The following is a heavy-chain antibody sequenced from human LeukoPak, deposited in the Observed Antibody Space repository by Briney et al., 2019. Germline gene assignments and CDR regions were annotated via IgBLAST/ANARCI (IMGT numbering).Heavy chain of an antibody. J-gene: IGHJ4*02. CDR2: ISYDGSNK. Sequence: GGSLRLSCAASGFTFSSYAMHWVRQAPGKGLEWVAVISYDGSNKYYADSVKGRFTISRDNSKNTLYLQMNSLRAEDTAVYYCARDSGSSEYYFDYWGQGTLVTVSS. CDR1: GFTFSSYA. D-gene: IGHD1-26*01. V-gene: IGHV3-30-3*01. CDR3: ARDSGSSEYYFDY.